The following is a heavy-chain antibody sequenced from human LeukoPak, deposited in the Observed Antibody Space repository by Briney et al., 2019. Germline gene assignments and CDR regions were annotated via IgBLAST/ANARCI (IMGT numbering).Heavy chain of an antibody. CDR3: ARLVLDYGDYSPNYFDY. V-gene: IGHV1-69*06. CDR2: IIPIFGTA. D-gene: IGHD4-17*01. J-gene: IGHJ4*02. Sequence: ASAKVSCKASGGTFSSYAISWVRQAPGQGLEWMGGIIPIFGTANYAQKFQGRVTITADKSTSTAYMELSSLRSEDTAVYYCARLVLDYGDYSPNYFDYWGQGTLVTVSS. CDR1: GGTFSSYA.